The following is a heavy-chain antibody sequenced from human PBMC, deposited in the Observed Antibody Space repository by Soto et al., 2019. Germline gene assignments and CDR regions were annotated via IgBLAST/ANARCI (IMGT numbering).Heavy chain of an antibody. CDR2: IYYSRST. D-gene: IGHD2-15*01. CDR3: ARTYCSGGSCYSGGEVNWFDP. CDR1: GGSISSGGYY. Sequence: SETLSLTCTVSGGSISSGGYYWSWIRQHPGKGLEWIGYIYYSRSTYYNPSLKSRVTISVDTSKNQFSLKLSSVTAADTAVYYCARTYCSGGSCYSGGEVNWFDPWGQGTLVTVSS. V-gene: IGHV4-31*03. J-gene: IGHJ5*02.